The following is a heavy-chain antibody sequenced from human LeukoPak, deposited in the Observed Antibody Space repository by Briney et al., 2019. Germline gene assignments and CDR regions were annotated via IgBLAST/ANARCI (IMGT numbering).Heavy chain of an antibody. J-gene: IGHJ4*02. D-gene: IGHD4-23*01. CDR1: GFTFSDFW. CDR2: IKQDGSEK. V-gene: IGHV3-7*01. Sequence: GGSLRLSCAASGFTFSDFWMQWVRQAPGKGLEWVANIKQDGSEKYYVDSVKGRFTISRDNAKSSLYLQMDSLRAEDTAVYYCARAIGKSEGYWGQGTLVTVSS. CDR3: ARAIGKSEGY.